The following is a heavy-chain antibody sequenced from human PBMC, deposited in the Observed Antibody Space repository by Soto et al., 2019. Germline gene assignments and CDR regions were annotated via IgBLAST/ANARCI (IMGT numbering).Heavy chain of an antibody. CDR3: ARAGSSSWYRDDWFDP. D-gene: IGHD6-13*01. V-gene: IGHV4-59*01. Sequence: QVQLQESGPGLVKPSETLSLTCTVSGGSISSYYWSWIRQPPGKGLEWIGYIYYSGSTNYNPSLKSRVTISVDTSKNQFSLKLSSVTAADTAVYYCARAGSSSWYRDDWFDPWGQGTLVTVSS. CDR1: GGSISSYY. CDR2: IYYSGST. J-gene: IGHJ5*02.